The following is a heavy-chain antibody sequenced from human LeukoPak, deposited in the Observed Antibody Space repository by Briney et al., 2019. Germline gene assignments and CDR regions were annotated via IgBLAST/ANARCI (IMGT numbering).Heavy chain of an antibody. CDR2: IWYDGSNK. J-gene: IGHJ6*02. CDR1: GFTFSSYA. CDR3: ARHEIRRGMDV. Sequence: GSLRLSCAASGFTFSSYAMRWVRQAPGKGLEWVAVIWYDGSNKYYADSVKGRFTISRDNSKNTLYLQMNSLRAEDTAVYYCARHEIRRGMDVWGQGTTVTVSS. V-gene: IGHV3-33*08.